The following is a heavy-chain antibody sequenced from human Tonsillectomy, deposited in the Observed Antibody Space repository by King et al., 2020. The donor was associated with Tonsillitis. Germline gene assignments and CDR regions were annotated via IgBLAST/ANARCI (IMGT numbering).Heavy chain of an antibody. D-gene: IGHD3-3*01. CDR3: ARLQRIAIFGVLTGDWYFDL. CDR2: IFYSGNT. CDR1: GGSISSSRYY. J-gene: IGHJ2*01. V-gene: IGHV4-39*01. Sequence: QLQESGPGLVKPSETLSLTCTVSGGSISSSRYYWGWIRQPPGKGLEWIANIFYSGNTYYNPSLKGRVTISVDTPKNQLSLKLSSVTAADTAVYYCARLQRIAIFGVLTGDWYFDLWGRGTLVTVSS.